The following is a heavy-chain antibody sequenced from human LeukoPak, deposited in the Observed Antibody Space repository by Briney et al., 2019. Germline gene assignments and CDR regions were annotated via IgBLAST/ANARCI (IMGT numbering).Heavy chain of an antibody. CDR1: GFTFSSYW. CDR2: INQDGSEK. V-gene: IGHV3-7*04. Sequence: PGGSLRLPCAASGFTFSSYWLSWVRQAPGKGLEWVANINQDGSEKYYVDSVKGRFTISRDNAKNSLYLQMNSLRAEDTVVYYCAGPVGNGYYYDWGPVTLVTVSS. CDR3: AGPVGNGYYYD. D-gene: IGHD3-22*01. J-gene: IGHJ4*02.